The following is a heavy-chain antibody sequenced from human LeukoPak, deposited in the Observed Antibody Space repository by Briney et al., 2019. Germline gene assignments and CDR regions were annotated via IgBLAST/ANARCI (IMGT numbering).Heavy chain of an antibody. V-gene: IGHV3-7*01. CDR1: GFTFSNYW. J-gene: IGHJ4*02. Sequence: GGSLRHSCAASGFTFSNYWMTWVRQAPGKGLEWVAHINQDGSEEHYMDSVKARFTISRDNAKNSLSLQMNSLRAEDTAVYYCARGSDTDYWGQGTLVTVSS. CDR3: ARGSDTDY. CDR2: INQDGSEE. D-gene: IGHD3-9*01.